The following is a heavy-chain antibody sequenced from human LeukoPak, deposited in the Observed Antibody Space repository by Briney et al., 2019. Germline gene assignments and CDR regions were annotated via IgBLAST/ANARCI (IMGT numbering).Heavy chain of an antibody. CDR3: ARSHKRYYDSSGYPKSLYFDY. V-gene: IGHV4-34*01. CDR2: INHSGST. J-gene: IGHJ4*02. CDR1: GVSISSYY. Sequence: PSETLSLTCTVSGVSISSYYWSWIRQPAGKGLEWIGEINHSGSTNYNPSLKSRVTISVDTSKNQFSLKLSSVTAADTAVYYCARSHKRYYDSSGYPKSLYFDYWGQGTLVTVSS. D-gene: IGHD3-22*01.